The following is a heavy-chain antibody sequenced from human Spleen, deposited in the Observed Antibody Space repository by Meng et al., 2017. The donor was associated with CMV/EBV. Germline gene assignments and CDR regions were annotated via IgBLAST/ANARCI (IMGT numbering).Heavy chain of an antibody. D-gene: IGHD1-26*01. CDR2: IIWNGAGT. Sequence: GESLKISCAASGFTFEDYGMSWVRQVPGKGLEWVSGIIWNGAGTSYADSVKGRFIISRDNAKNSLYLQMNSLRPEDTALYYCTKDILYHSGSFDIWGQGTMVTVSS. V-gene: IGHV3-20*04. CDR1: GFTFEDYG. J-gene: IGHJ3*02. CDR3: TKDILYHSGSFDI.